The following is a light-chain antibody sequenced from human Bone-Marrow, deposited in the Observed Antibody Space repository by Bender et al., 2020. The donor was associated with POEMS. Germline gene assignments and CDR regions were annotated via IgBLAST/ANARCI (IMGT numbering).Light chain of an antibody. V-gene: IGLV3-1*01. CDR3: SAYTTDTSFV. J-gene: IGLJ1*01. Sequence: SYDLTQPPSVSVSPGQTASITCSGDKLGDKYVSWYQQKPGQSPVLVIYQDNKRPSGIPERFSGSKSGNTASLTISGLQPQDEADYYCSAYTTDTSFVFGDGTMVTVL. CDR2: QDN. CDR1: KLGDKY.